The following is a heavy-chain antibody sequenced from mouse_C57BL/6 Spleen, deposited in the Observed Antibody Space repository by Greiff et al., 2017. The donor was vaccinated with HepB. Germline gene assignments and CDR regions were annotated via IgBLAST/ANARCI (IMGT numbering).Heavy chain of an antibody. Sequence: VQLQQPGAELVKPGASVKMSCKASGYTFTSYWITWVKQRPGQGLEWIGDIYPGSGSTNYNEKFKSKATLTVDTSSSTAYMQLSSLTSEDSAVYYCARGYYGSDWYFDVWGTGTTVTVSS. CDR2: IYPGSGST. J-gene: IGHJ1*03. D-gene: IGHD1-1*01. CDR1: GYTFTSYW. CDR3: ARGYYGSDWYFDV. V-gene: IGHV1-55*01.